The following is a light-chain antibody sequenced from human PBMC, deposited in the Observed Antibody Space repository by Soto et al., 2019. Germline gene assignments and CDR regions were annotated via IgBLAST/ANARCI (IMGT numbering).Light chain of an antibody. CDR1: SSRSGSNY. CDR3: AKWDDSLRVYV. CDR2: RND. J-gene: IGLJ1*01. Sequence: QSVLPQPPSASGTPGQRGTISCSTSSSRSGSNYVYWYQQLPGTAPKLLIYRNDQRPSGVPDRFSGSKSGTSASLAISGLRSEDEADYYCAKWDDSLRVYVFGTGTKVTVL. V-gene: IGLV1-47*01.